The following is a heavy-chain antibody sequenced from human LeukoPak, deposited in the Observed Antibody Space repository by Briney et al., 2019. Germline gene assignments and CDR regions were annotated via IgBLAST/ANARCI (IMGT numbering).Heavy chain of an antibody. Sequence: GGSLRLSCAASGFTFSSYGMHWVRQAPGKGLEWVAFIRYDGSNKYYADSVKGRFTISRDNSKNTLYLQMNSLRAEDTAVYYCAKGKYCGGDCFYAFDIWGQGTMVTVSS. CDR2: IRYDGSNK. V-gene: IGHV3-30*02. CDR3: AKGKYCGGDCFYAFDI. CDR1: GFTFSSYG. D-gene: IGHD2-21*01. J-gene: IGHJ3*02.